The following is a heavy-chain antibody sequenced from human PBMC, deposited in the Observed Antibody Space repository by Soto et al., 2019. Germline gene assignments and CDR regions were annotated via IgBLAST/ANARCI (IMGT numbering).Heavy chain of an antibody. J-gene: IGHJ4*02. CDR1: GFSFSSHG. Sequence: QVQLVESGGGVVQPGRSLRLSCAASGFSFSSHGMHWVRQAPGKGLEWVAAISYDESNKYYADSVKGRFTIYRDISKNPLYLQMNSLRAEDTAVYYCAKDLLLILLFYFENWGQGTLVTVSS. CDR2: ISYDESNK. D-gene: IGHD3-10*01. CDR3: AKDLLLILLFYFEN. V-gene: IGHV3-30*18.